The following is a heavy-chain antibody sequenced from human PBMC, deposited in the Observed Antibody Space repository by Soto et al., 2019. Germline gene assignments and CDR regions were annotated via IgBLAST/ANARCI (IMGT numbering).Heavy chain of an antibody. CDR1: GGTFSSYA. Sequence: VQLVHSGAEVTKPGSSVTISCKASGGTFSSYAISWVQQAPGQGLEWMGGIIPNCGTANYAQKFQGRVTITADESTSTAYMELSSLRSEDKAVYYCARAQTPATWIQPEPNLYYFAYWGQGTLVTVSS. CDR3: ARAQTPATWIQPEPNLYYFAY. V-gene: IGHV1-69*01. J-gene: IGHJ4*02. D-gene: IGHD5-18*01. CDR2: IIPNCGTA.